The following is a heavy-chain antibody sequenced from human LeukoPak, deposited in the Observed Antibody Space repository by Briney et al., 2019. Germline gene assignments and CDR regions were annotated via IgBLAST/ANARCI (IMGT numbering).Heavy chain of an antibody. J-gene: IGHJ5*02. V-gene: IGHV1-69*04. D-gene: IGHD2-21*02. CDR2: IIPILGIA. Sequence: SVKVSCKASGGTFSSYAISWVRQAPGQGLEWMGRIIPILGIANYAQKFQGRVTTTADESTSTAYMELSSLRSEDTAVYYCARGVDGGNSDWFDPWGQGTLVTVSS. CDR1: GGTFSSYA. CDR3: ARGVDGGNSDWFDP.